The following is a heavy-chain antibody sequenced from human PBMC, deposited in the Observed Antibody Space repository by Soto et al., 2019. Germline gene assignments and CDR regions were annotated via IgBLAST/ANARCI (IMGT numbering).Heavy chain of an antibody. D-gene: IGHD3-10*01. CDR2: ISSDGRST. J-gene: IGHJ4*02. Sequence: EVQLVESGGGLVQPGGSLRISCAAPGFTLSTGWMHWVRQTPGKGLLWVSRISSDGRSTNYADSVGGRFTVSWDNARNTLYLQLSSLRVEDTAFYYCTRGAALRGQGILVTVSS. CDR3: TRGAAL. V-gene: IGHV3-74*01. CDR1: GFTLSTGW.